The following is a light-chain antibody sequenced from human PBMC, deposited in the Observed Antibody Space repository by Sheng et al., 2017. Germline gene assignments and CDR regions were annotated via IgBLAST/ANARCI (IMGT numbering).Light chain of an antibody. CDR2: DAS. CDR3: QQRSNWPPVT. J-gene: IGKJ3*01. V-gene: IGKV3-11*01. CDR1: QSVSTY. Sequence: TQSPSPVSASVGDRVTITCRASQSVSTYLAWYQQKPGQAPRLLIYDASNRATGIPARFSGSGSGTDFTLTISSLEPEDFAVYYCQQRSNWPPVTFGPGTKVDIK.